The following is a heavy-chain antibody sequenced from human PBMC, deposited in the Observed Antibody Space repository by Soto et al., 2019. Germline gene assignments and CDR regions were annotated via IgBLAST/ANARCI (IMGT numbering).Heavy chain of an antibody. CDR1: GGSISSGDYS. Sequence: NPSETLSLTCTVSGGSISSGDYSWSWIRQPPGKGLEWIGYIYRSGTTYYNLSLRSRVAISIDRSKNQFSLRLSSVTAADTALYYCARGLGYCSTTTCSEDWFDPWGPGTLVTVSS. V-gene: IGHV4-30-2*01. J-gene: IGHJ5*02. D-gene: IGHD2-2*03. CDR2: IYRSGTT. CDR3: ARGLGYCSTTTCSEDWFDP.